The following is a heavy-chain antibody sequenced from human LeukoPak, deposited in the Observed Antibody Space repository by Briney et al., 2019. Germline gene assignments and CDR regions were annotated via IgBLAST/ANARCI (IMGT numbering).Heavy chain of an antibody. CDR2: INGDGSST. J-gene: IGHJ5*02. CDR1: GFTFSSYW. V-gene: IGHV3-74*01. D-gene: IGHD2-2*01. Sequence: GGSLRLSCAPSGFTFSSYWMYWVRQAPGKGLVWVSRINGDGSSTSYADSVKGRFTISRDNAKNTLFLQMNSLRAEDTAVYYCARRYCGSPSCVNWFDPWGQGALVTVSS. CDR3: ARRYCGSPSCVNWFDP.